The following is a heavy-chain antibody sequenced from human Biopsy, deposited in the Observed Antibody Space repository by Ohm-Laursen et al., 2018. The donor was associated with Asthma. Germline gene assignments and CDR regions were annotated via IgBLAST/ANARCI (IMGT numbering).Heavy chain of an antibody. CDR3: ARCQVGYSSGWSLLLKKIYYSGMDV. CDR2: IMTVFGTT. Sequence: SVKVSCKALGGTFSNFAISWVRQAPGQGLEWLGGIMTVFGTTNYAQKFQGRVTITADESTSTAYMEVASLRSEDTAIYYCARCQVGYSSGWSLLLKKIYYSGMDVWGQGTAVTVSS. J-gene: IGHJ6*02. CDR1: GGTFSNFA. V-gene: IGHV1-69*13. D-gene: IGHD6-19*01.